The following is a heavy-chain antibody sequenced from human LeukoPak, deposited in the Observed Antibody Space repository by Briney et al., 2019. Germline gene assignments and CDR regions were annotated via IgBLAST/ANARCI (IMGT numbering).Heavy chain of an antibody. J-gene: IGHJ6*02. CDR3: ARAPSHYYGMDV. CDR2: IWYDGSNK. V-gene: IGHV3-33*01. Sequence: GGSLRLSCAASGFTFSSYGMHWVRQAPCKGLEWVAVIWYDGSNKYYADSVKGRFTISRDNSKNTLYLQMNSLRAEDTAVYYCARAPSHYYGMDVWGQGTTVTVSS. CDR1: GFTFSSYG.